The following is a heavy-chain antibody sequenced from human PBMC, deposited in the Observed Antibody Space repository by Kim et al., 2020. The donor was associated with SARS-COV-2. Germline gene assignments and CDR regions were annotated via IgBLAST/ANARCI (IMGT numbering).Heavy chain of an antibody. CDR2: HSGST. Sequence: HSGSTNYNPSLKSRVTISVDTSKNQFSLKLSSVTAADTAVYYCARGPYYYWGQGTMVTVSS. D-gene: IGHD3-10*01. V-gene: IGHV4-34*01. CDR3: ARGPYYY. J-gene: IGHJ3*01.